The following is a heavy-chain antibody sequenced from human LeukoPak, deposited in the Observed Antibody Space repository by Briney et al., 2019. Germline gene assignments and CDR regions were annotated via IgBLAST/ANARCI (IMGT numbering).Heavy chain of an antibody. CDR3: ARDYY. CDR2: ISSNGDST. CDR1: GFTFSTYA. V-gene: IGHV3-64*01. J-gene: IGHJ4*02. Sequence: GSLRLSCAASGFTFSTYAMYWVRQAPGKGLEYVSAISSNGDSTYYANSVKGRFTISRDNSKNTLYLQMGSLRAEDMAVYYCARDYYWGQGTLVIVSS.